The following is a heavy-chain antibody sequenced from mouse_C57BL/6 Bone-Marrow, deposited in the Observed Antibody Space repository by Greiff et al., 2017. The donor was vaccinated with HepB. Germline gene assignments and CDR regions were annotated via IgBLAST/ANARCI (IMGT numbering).Heavy chain of an antibody. CDR2: IYPGSGSN. CDR3: AREGYYSNYYAMDY. CDR1: GYTFPRYW. J-gene: IGHJ4*01. Sequence: VKLQQPGAELVKPGASVKMSCKASGYTFPRYWLTWVKQRPGQGLEWIGDIYPGSGSNTYNEKFKSKATLTVEPSSSTAYMQLSSLTSEDSAVYYCAREGYYSNYYAMDYWGQGTAVTVSS. D-gene: IGHD2-5*01. V-gene: IGHV1-55*01.